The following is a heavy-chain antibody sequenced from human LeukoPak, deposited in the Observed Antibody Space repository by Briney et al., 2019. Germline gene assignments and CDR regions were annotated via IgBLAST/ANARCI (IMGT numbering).Heavy chain of an antibody. V-gene: IGHV3-74*01. CDR3: ARSGGYSSGWTIFDY. D-gene: IGHD6-19*01. Sequence: GGSLRLSCAASGFTFSSYWMHWVRQAPGKGLVWVSRINSDGSSTSYADSVKGRFTISRDNAKNTLYLQMSSLRAEDTAVYHCARSGGYSSGWTIFDYWGQGTLVTVSS. CDR1: GFTFSSYW. J-gene: IGHJ4*02. CDR2: INSDGSST.